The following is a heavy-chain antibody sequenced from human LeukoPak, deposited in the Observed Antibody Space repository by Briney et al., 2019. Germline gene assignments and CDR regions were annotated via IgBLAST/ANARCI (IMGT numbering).Heavy chain of an antibody. J-gene: IGHJ5*02. Sequence: PSETLSLTCNVSGGSIIGNSTDYWGWVRLPPGKGLEWIATIHHTGGAYRNPSLKGRITISVDTSKNQFSLTLTSVTAADTAVYYCARHVEVQLSGWYGNWFDPWGQGTLVTVSS. D-gene: IGHD6-19*01. CDR2: IHHTGGA. V-gene: IGHV4-39*01. CDR1: GGSIIGNSTDY. CDR3: ARHVEVQLSGWYGNWFDP.